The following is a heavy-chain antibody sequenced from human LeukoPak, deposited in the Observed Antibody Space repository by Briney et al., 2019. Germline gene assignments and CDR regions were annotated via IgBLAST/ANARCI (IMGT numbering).Heavy chain of an antibody. Sequence: SVKVSCKASGGTFSSYTISWVRQAPGQGLEWMGRIIPIFGTANYAQKFQGRVTITTDESTSTAYMELSSLRSEDTAVYYCARVYYGSGRPTDYWGQGTLVTVSS. CDR3: ARVYYGSGRPTDY. CDR2: IIPIFGTA. V-gene: IGHV1-69*05. CDR1: GGTFSSYT. J-gene: IGHJ4*02. D-gene: IGHD3-10*01.